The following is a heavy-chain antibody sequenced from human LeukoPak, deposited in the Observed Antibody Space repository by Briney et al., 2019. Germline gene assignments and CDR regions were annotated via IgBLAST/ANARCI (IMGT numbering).Heavy chain of an antibody. J-gene: IGHJ1*01. V-gene: IGHV3-23*01. D-gene: IGHD4-23*01. Sequence: GGSLRLSCAASGISFSTYVMAWFRQAPGKGLECVSAISGSGGDSYYAASVKGRFTISRDNSKNTLYLQMNSLRAEDTAVYYCARAGDYGGNSVYFQHWGQGTLVTVSS. CDR2: ISGSGGDS. CDR3: ARAGDYGGNSVYFQH. CDR1: GISFSTYV.